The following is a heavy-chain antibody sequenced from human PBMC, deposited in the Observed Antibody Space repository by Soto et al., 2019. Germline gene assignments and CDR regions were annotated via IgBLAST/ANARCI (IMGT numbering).Heavy chain of an antibody. V-gene: IGHV4-39*01. CDR3: ATPVSSGYQAFEV. Sequence: QLQLQESGPGLVRPSETLSLTCIVSGGSISSSSYYWGWIRQPPGKGLEWIGSIYSSGSAYYNPSLKSRVTISVDTSKNQFSLKQTSVTAAYTAVYYCATPVSSGYQAFEVWGQGTMVTVSS. CDR2: IYSSGSA. D-gene: IGHD3-22*01. CDR1: GGSISSSSYY. J-gene: IGHJ3*01.